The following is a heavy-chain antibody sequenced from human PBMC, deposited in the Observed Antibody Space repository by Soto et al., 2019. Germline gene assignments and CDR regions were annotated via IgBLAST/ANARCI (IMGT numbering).Heavy chain of an antibody. J-gene: IGHJ4*02. CDR2: INAGNGNT. CDR1: GYTFTSSA. Sequence: ASVKVSCKASGYTFTSSAMHWVRQAPGQRLEWMGWINAGNGNTKYSQKFQGRVTITRDTSASTAYMELSSLRSEDTAVYYCASNGYSGYDPDFIFDYWGQGTLVTVSS. D-gene: IGHD5-12*01. V-gene: IGHV1-3*01. CDR3: ASNGYSGYDPDFIFDY.